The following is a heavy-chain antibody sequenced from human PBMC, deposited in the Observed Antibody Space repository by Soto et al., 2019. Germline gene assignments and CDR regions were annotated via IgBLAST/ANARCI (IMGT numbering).Heavy chain of an antibody. V-gene: IGHV1-69*01. CDR1: GGTFSSYA. J-gene: IGHJ6*02. CDR2: LIPIFGTA. D-gene: IGHD6-19*01. Sequence: QVQLVQSGAEVKKPGSSVKVSCKASGGTFSSYAISWVRQAPGQGLEWMGGLIPIFGTANYAQKFQGRVTITADESTSTAYMELSSLRSEDTAVYYCARAAIAVAGNTYYYYYGMDVWGQGTTVTVSS. CDR3: ARAAIAVAGNTYYYYYGMDV.